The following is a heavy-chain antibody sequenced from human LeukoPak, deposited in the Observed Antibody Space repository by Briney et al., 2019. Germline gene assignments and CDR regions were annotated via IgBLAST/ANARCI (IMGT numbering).Heavy chain of an antibody. CDR3: ARDRSVVPRPYYYMDV. Sequence: SETLSLTCTVSGGSISSSGYYWGWIRQPPGKGLTWIASISYSGSTYYNPSLKSRVTISVDTSKNQFSLKLSSVTAADTAVYYCARDRSVVPRPYYYMDVWGKGTTVTISS. CDR1: GGSISSSGYY. V-gene: IGHV4-39*07. CDR2: ISYSGST. D-gene: IGHD2-2*01. J-gene: IGHJ6*03.